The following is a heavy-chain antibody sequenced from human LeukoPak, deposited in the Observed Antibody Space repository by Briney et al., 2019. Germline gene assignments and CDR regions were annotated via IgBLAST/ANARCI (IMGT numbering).Heavy chain of an antibody. D-gene: IGHD2-15*01. CDR2: INHRGSS. J-gene: IGHJ4*02. CDR3: ARGSSFDGYCSAGACDAGYYDS. Sequence: TSETLSLTCAVYGESFSGYFWNWIRQAPGKPLEYIGEINHRGSSHYNPSLKTRVTLSVDTSKNQFSLKLTSVTAADTAVYFCARGSSFDGYCSAGACDAGYYDSWGQGTPVTVSS. CDR1: GESFSGYF. V-gene: IGHV4-34*01.